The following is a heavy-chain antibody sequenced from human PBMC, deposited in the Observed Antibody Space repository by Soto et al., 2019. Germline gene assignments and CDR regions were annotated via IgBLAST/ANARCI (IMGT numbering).Heavy chain of an antibody. D-gene: IGHD6-6*01. V-gene: IGHV4-34*01. CDR3: ARGRSSVPDRRGIGYYGLDV. Sequence: QVQLQQWGADVLKPSETLSLTCVVNGGSFSGYYWSWIRQSPGKGLEWIGEINDSGITDSNPSLESRVTISVDMSKNQFSLNLNSVSAAASAVYHCARGRSSVPDRRGIGYYGLDVWGQGTTVTVSS. J-gene: IGHJ6*02. CDR1: GGSFSGYY. CDR2: INDSGIT.